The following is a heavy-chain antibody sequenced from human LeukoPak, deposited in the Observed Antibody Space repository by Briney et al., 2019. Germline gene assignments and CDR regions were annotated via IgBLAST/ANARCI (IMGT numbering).Heavy chain of an antibody. CDR1: ACTFSRYR. J-gene: IGHJ3*02. Sequence: GGSLRLSFTASACTFSRYRINWVRQAPGRGLEWVASITSSSSYIYYADSVKGGFTISRDNAKNSLYLQMNSLRAEDTAVYYCARTFVVVTAEDAFDIWGQGTMVTVSS. V-gene: IGHV3-21*01. D-gene: IGHD2-21*02. CDR2: ITSSSSYI. CDR3: ARTFVVVTAEDAFDI.